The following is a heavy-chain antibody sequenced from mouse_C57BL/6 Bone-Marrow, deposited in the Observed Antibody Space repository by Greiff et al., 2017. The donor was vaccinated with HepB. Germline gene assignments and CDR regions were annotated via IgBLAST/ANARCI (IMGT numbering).Heavy chain of an antibody. J-gene: IGHJ1*03. CDR3: SIYDGYWYFDV. CDR1: GYAFSSSW. D-gene: IGHD2-3*01. CDR2: IYPGDGDT. Sequence: VKVVESGPELVKPGASVKISCKASGYAFSSSWMNWVKQRPGKGLEWIGRIYPGDGDTNYNGKFKGKATLTADKSSSTAYMQLSSLTSEDSAVYFCSIYDGYWYFDVWGTGTTVTVSS. V-gene: IGHV1-82*01.